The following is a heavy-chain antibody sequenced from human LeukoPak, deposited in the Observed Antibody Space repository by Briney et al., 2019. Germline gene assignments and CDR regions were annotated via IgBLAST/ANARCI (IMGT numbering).Heavy chain of an antibody. V-gene: IGHV3-9*01. CDR1: GFTFDDYA. CDR3: AKGLTLRVATIGDY. D-gene: IGHD5-12*01. CDR2: ISWNSGSI. Sequence: GGSLRLSCAASGFTFDDYAMHWVRQAPGKGLEWVSGISWNSGSIGYADSVKGRFTISRDNAKNSLYLQMNSLRAEDTALYYCAKGLTLRVATIGDYWGQGPLVTVSS. J-gene: IGHJ4*02.